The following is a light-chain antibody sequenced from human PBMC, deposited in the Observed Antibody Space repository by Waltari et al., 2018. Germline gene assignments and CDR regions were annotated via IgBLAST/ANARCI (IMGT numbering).Light chain of an antibody. CDR3: QQCYTYPYT. V-gene: IGKV4-1*01. CDR2: WAS. CDR1: QSVLSSSNNKNY. Sequence: DIVMTQSPDSLAVSLGERATINCKSSQSVLSSSNNKNYLGWYQQKQGQPPKLLISWASTRESGVPDRFSGSGSGTDFTLTISSLQTEDVAVYYCQQCYTYPYTFGQGTNLEIK. J-gene: IGKJ2*01.